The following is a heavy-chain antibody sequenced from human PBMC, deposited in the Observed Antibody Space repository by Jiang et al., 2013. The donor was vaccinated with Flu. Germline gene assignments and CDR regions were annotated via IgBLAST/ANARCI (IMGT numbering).Heavy chain of an antibody. V-gene: IGHV3-33*01. J-gene: IGHJ4*02. CDR3: ARDGGDPMDSGSYPGIDY. CDR2: IWYDGSNK. Sequence: VQLLESGGGVVQPGRSLRLSCAASGFTFSSYGMHWVRQAPGKGLEWVAVIWYDGSNKYYADSVKGRFTISRDNSKNTLYLQMNSLRAEDTAVYYCARDGGDPMDSGSYPGIDYWGQGTLVTVSS. D-gene: IGHD1-26*01. CDR1: GFTFSSYG.